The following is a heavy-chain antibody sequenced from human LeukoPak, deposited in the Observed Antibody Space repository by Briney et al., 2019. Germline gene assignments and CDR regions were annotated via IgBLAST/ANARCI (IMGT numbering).Heavy chain of an antibody. V-gene: IGHV4-59*12. CDR3: ARSAMRPYYYYYYGMDV. CDR2: IYYSGST. J-gene: IGHJ6*02. CDR1: GGSISSYY. Sequence: SETLSLTCTVSGGSISSYYWSWIRQPPGKGLEWIGYIYYSGSTNYNPSLKSRVTISVDTSKNQFSLKLSSVTAADTAVYYCARSAMRPYYYYYYGMDVWGQGTTVTVSS. D-gene: IGHD2-2*01.